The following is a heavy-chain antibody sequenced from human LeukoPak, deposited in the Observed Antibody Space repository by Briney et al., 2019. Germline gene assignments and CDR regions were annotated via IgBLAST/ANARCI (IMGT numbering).Heavy chain of an antibody. CDR1: EFSVGSNY. CDR3: ARGPYTDY. J-gene: IGHJ4*02. Sequence: GGSLRLSCAASEFSVGSNYMTWVRQAPGKGLEWVSLIYSGGSTYYADSVKGRFTISRDNSKNTLYLQMNSLRAGDTAVYYCARGPYTDYWGQGTLVTVSS. D-gene: IGHD4-11*01. CDR2: IYSGGST. V-gene: IGHV3-66*01.